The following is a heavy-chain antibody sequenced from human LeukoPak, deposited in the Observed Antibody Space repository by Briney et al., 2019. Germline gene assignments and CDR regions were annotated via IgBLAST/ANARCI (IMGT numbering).Heavy chain of an antibody. CDR3: AKGDRGTTVTTFDAFDI. J-gene: IGHJ3*02. CDR2: ISGSGGDT. D-gene: IGHD4-17*01. CDR1: GFTFSNFA. V-gene: IGHV3-23*01. Sequence: LSGGSLRLSCAASGFTFSNFAMSWVRQAPGKGLEWVSAISGSGGDTYYADSVKGRFTISRDNSKNTLYLQMNSLRAEDTAVYYCAKGDRGTTVTTFDAFDIWGQGTMVTVSS.